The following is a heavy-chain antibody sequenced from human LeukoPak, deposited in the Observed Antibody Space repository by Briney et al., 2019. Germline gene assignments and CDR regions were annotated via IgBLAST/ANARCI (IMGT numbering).Heavy chain of an antibody. Sequence: GASVKVSCRASGYXFTGYYMHWVRQAPGQGLEWMGWINPNSGGTNYAQKFQGRVTMTRDTSISTAYMELSRLRSDDTAVYYCARVLASSGQGFDPWGQGTLVTVSS. V-gene: IGHV1-2*02. CDR2: INPNSGGT. CDR1: GYXFTGYY. CDR3: ARVLASSGQGFDP. D-gene: IGHD3-3*01. J-gene: IGHJ5*02.